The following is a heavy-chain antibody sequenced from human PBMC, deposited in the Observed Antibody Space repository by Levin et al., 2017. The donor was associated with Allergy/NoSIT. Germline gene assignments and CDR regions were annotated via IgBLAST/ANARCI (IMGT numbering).Heavy chain of an antibody. CDR1: GFTFDDYA. Sequence: GGSLRLSCAASGFTFDDYAMHWVRQAPGKGLEWVSGISWNSGSIGYADSVKGRFTISRDNAKNSLYLQMNSLRAEDTALYYCAKAVRLTYSSSWYGAFDIWGQGTMVTVSS. D-gene: IGHD6-13*01. CDR2: ISWNSGSI. J-gene: IGHJ3*02. V-gene: IGHV3-9*01. CDR3: AKAVRLTYSSSWYGAFDI.